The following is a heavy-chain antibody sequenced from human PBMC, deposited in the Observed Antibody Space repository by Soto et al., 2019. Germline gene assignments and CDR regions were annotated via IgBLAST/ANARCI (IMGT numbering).Heavy chain of an antibody. CDR1: GYTFTSYY. Sequence: ASVKVSCKASGYTFTSYYMHWVRQAPGQGLEWMGWISVSNDNTDSAHALRGRLTMTTDTSTSTAYLELTSLMSNDTAVYYCARSSPSLDYWGQGSLVTVSS. J-gene: IGHJ4*02. CDR2: ISVSNDNT. CDR3: ARSSPSLDY. V-gene: IGHV1-18*04. D-gene: IGHD3-10*01.